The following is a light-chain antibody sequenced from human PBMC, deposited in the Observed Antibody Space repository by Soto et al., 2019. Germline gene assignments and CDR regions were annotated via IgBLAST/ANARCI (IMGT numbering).Light chain of an antibody. CDR1: QTGNNNY. CDR3: QQYGGSAPWT. J-gene: IGKJ1*01. CDR2: GAS. V-gene: IGKV3-20*01. Sequence: EIVLTQPPGPLSLSPGDRVTLPSRARQTGNNNYLAWYQQKPGQAPRLLIYGASTPATGTPARFSGSGSGTHFTLTVSRLEPEDFAVYYCQQYGGSAPWTFGPGTKVDIK.